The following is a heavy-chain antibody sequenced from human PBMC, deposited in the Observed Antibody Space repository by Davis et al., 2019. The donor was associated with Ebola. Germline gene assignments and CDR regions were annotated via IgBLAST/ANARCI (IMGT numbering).Heavy chain of an antibody. CDR3: ARRRAFGSGSYMY. CDR2: INHSGST. Sequence: SETLSLTCAVYGGSFSGYYWSWIRQPPGKGLEWIGEINHSGSTNYNPSLKSRLTISVDTSKNQFSLKLSSVTAADTAVYYCARRRAFGSGSYMYWGQGTLVTVSS. D-gene: IGHD3-10*01. CDR1: GGSFSGYY. V-gene: IGHV4-34*01. J-gene: IGHJ4*02.